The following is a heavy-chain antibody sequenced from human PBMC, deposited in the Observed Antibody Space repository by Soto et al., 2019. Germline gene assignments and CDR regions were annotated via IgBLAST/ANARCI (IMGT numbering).Heavy chain of an antibody. CDR2: INHSGST. CDR3: ARMSTTVTTSVSSKGAIEY. J-gene: IGHJ4*02. CDR1: GGSFSGYY. V-gene: IGHV4-34*01. D-gene: IGHD4-17*01. Sequence: PSETLSLTCAVYGGSFSGYYWSWIRQPPGKGLEWIGEINHSGSTNYNPSLKSRVTISVDTSKNQFSLKLSSVTAADTAVYYCARMSTTVTTSVSSKGAIEYWGQGTLVTVSS.